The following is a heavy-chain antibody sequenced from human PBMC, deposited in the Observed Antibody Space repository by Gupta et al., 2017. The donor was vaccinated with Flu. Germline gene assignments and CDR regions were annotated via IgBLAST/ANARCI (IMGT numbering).Heavy chain of an antibody. D-gene: IGHD5-12*01. CDR1: RFTVSSHY. J-gene: IGHJ6*02. V-gene: IGHV3-66*02. CDR3: ARDIVATINYSYYYYGMDV. CDR2: IYSGGST. Sequence: EVQLVESGGGLVQPGGSLRLSCAASRFTVSSHYMSWVRQVPGKGLEWVSVIYSGGSTYYADSVKGRFTISRDNSKNTLYLQMNSLRAEDTAVYYCARDIVATINYSYYYYGMDVWGQGTTVTVSS.